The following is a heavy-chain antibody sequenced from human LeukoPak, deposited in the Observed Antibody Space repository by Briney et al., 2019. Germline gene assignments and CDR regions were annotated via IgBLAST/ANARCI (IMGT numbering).Heavy chain of an antibody. V-gene: IGHV3-74*01. CDR1: GFTFSSYW. CDR2: INSDGSST. J-gene: IGHJ3*02. CDR3: AGKDTAMYTYAFDI. D-gene: IGHD5-18*01. Sequence: GGSLRLSCAASGFTFSSYWMHWVRQTPGKGLVWVSRINSDGSSTSYADSVKGRFTISRDNAKNTLYLQMNSLRAEDTAVYYCAGKDTAMYTYAFDIWGQGTMVTVSS.